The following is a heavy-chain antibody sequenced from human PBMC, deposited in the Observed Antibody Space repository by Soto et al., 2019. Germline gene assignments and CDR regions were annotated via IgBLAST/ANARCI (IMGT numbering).Heavy chain of an antibody. V-gene: IGHV4-30-4*01. CDR3: TRGPSGDKVDY. CDR1: GGSISSVAYS. CDR2: IHHGGRT. J-gene: IGHJ4*02. Sequence: QVHLQESGPGLVKPSQTLSLTCTVSGGSISSVAYSWSWIRHAPAKGLEWIVHIHHGGRTYTNPFLRNCVTISVDTSNNQFSLLLSSVSAAATGVYYCTRGPSGDKVDYWGQGALVTVST. D-gene: IGHD7-27*01.